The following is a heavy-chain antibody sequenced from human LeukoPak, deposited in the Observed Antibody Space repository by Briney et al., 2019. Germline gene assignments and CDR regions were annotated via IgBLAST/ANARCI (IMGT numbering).Heavy chain of an antibody. Sequence: ASVKVSCKASGYTFTSYYMHWVRQAPGQGLEWIGIINPSGGSTSYAQKFQGRVTMTRDTSTSTVYMELSSLRSEDTAVYYCAREGNWNGGGAITYNWFDPWGQGTLVTVSS. CDR1: GYTFTSYY. V-gene: IGHV1-46*01. D-gene: IGHD1-1*01. J-gene: IGHJ5*02. CDR3: AREGNWNGGGAITYNWFDP. CDR2: INPSGGST.